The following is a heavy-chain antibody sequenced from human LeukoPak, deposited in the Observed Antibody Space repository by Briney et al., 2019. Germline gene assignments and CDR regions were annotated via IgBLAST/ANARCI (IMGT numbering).Heavy chain of an antibody. Sequence: GGSLRLSCAASGFTFSSYSMNWVRQAPGKGLVWVSRINTVGSSTSHADSVRGRFTISRDNAKNTLYLQMNSLRAEDTAVYYCARGGYGYTVGAFALWGHGTMVTVSS. D-gene: IGHD5-18*01. CDR2: INTVGSST. CDR3: ARGGYGYTVGAFAL. V-gene: IGHV3-74*01. J-gene: IGHJ3*01. CDR1: GFTFSSYS.